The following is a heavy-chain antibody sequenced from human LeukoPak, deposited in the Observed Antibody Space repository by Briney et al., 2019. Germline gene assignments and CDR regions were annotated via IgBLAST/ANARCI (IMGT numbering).Heavy chain of an antibody. D-gene: IGHD3-16*02. CDR3: ARVGYDYVWGSYRYCYYFDY. CDR1: GGSFSGYY. V-gene: IGHV4-34*01. Sequence: SETLSLTCAVYGGSFSGYYWSWIRQPPGKGLEWIGEINHSGSTNYNPSLKSRITISVDTSKNQFSLKLSPVTAADTAVYYCARVGYDYVWGSYRYCYYFDYWGQGTLVTVSS. CDR2: INHSGST. J-gene: IGHJ4*02.